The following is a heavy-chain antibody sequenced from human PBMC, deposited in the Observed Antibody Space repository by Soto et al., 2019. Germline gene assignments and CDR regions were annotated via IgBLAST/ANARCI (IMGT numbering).Heavy chain of an antibody. D-gene: IGHD1-1*01. CDR3: AREPATAKPEGVDF. CDR1: GYTFSDYY. V-gene: IGHV1-2*02. Sequence: QVQLVQSGAEVRKPGASVKVSCKASGYTFSDYYIHWVRQAPGQGLEWMGWINPNSGGTKNAPKFQGGVTMTRDTSITTASMELSRLRSSDTAVYYCAREPATAKPEGVDFWGQVTLVTVSS. CDR2: INPNSGGT. J-gene: IGHJ4*02.